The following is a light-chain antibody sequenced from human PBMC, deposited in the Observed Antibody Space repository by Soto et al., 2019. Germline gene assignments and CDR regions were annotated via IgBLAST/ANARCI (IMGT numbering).Light chain of an antibody. CDR2: DAS. CDR3: QQSYTAPLT. Sequence: EIQITQSPSSLSASVGDRVTITCRASQTISNWLAWYQQKPGKAPKLLIYDASSLESGAPSRFSGSGSGTDFTLTIRSLQPEDFATYYCQQSYTAPLTFGGGTKVDIK. V-gene: IGKV1-39*01. CDR1: QTISNW. J-gene: IGKJ4*01.